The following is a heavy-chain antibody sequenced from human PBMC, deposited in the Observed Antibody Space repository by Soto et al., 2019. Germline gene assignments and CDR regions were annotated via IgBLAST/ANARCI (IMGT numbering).Heavy chain of an antibody. J-gene: IGHJ5*02. CDR3: ARGSQYSTSWQRFDT. CDR2: VNTYNGNP. V-gene: IGHV1-18*01. CDR1: GYTFTNYA. D-gene: IGHD6-13*01. Sequence: QVQLVQSGVEVKKPGASVKVSCKASGYTFTNYAISWVRQAPGRGLEWMGWVNTYNGNPNYAQIFQGRVTMTTDTSTGTPYMELRSLKSGDSAVYYCARGSQYSTSWQRFDTWGQGPTVTVSS.